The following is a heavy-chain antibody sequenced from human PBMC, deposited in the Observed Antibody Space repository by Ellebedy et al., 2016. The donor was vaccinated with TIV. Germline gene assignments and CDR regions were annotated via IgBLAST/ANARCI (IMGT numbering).Heavy chain of an antibody. CDR1: GFTFSSYG. CDR2: ISYDGSNK. D-gene: IGHD2-2*01. J-gene: IGHJ4*02. CDR3: AKGRRTYCSSTSCFPYYFDY. V-gene: IGHV3-30*18. Sequence: GESLKISXAASGFTFSSYGMHWVRQAPGKGLEWVAVISYDGSNKYYADSVKGRFTISRDNSKNTLYLQMNSLRAEDTAVYYCAKGRRTYCSSTSCFPYYFDYWGQGTLVIVSS.